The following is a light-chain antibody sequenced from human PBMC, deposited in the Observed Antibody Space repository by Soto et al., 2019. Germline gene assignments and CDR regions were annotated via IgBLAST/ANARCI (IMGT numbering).Light chain of an antibody. J-gene: IGKJ1*01. CDR2: GGS. CDR3: QQYSSSRT. V-gene: IGKV3-20*01. CDR1: QSVSSNH. Sequence: NVMMQSPATLSVSPLDRDTLSCRASQSVSSNHLAWYQQKPGQAPRLLIYGGSSRATGIPVRFSGSGSETDFTLTITRLEPEDFAVYYCQQYSSSRTFGQGTRWIS.